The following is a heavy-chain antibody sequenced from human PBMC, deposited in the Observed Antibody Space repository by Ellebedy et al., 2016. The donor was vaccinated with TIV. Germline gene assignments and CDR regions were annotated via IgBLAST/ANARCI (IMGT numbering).Heavy chain of an antibody. CDR2: INPNSGGT. CDR1: GYTFTDYY. D-gene: IGHD6-13*01. J-gene: IGHJ4*02. CDR3: ARTYSSSWRYYFDY. Sequence: AASVKVSCKASGYTFTDYYMHWVRQAPGQGLEWMGWINPNSGGTNYAQKFQGWVTMTRDTSISTAYMELSRLSSDDTAVYYCARTYSSSWRYYFDYWGQGTLVTVSS. V-gene: IGHV1-2*04.